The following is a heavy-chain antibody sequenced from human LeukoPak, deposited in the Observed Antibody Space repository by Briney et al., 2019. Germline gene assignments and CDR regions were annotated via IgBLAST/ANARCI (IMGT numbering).Heavy chain of an antibody. D-gene: IGHD1-14*01. Sequence: QPGGSLRLPCPVPGFPFSNYSMHWVRQAPGKGLVWVSRINGDGSDITYADPVKGRFTLSRDNPKNTLYLQMTRLRAEETAVYYCVRTSEGGYFDYWGQGAVVTVSS. V-gene: IGHV3-74*01. CDR3: VRTSEGGYFDY. CDR2: INGDGSDI. CDR1: GFPFSNYS. J-gene: IGHJ4*02.